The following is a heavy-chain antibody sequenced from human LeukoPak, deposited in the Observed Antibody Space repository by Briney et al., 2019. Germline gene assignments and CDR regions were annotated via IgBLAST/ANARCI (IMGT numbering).Heavy chain of an antibody. CDR2: IYYSGST. CDR1: GGSISSGGYY. Sequence: PSETLSLTCTVSGGSISSGGYYWSWIRQHPGKGLEWIGYIYYSGSTYYNPSLKSRVIISVDTSKNQFSLKLSSVTAADTAVYYCARGVTGYYYTSYYFDYWGQGTLVTVSS. V-gene: IGHV4-31*03. CDR3: ARGVTGYYYTSYYFDY. D-gene: IGHD3-22*01. J-gene: IGHJ4*02.